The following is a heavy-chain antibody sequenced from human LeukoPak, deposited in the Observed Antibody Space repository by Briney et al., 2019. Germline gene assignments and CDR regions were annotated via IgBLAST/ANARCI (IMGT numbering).Heavy chain of an antibody. Sequence: GGSLRLSCAASGFTFSTSAMSWVRQAPGKGLEWVSVLYNGGNTYYADSVKGRFTVSRDNSKNTLYLQMNSLRAEDTAVYYCARYDGGSGPFDYWGQGTLVTVSS. J-gene: IGHJ4*02. V-gene: IGHV3-53*01. CDR3: ARYDGGSGPFDY. D-gene: IGHD3-10*01. CDR1: GFTFSTSA. CDR2: LYNGGNT.